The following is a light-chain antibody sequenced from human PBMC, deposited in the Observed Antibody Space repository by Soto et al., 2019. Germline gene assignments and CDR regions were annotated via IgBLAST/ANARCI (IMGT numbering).Light chain of an antibody. CDR2: EDN. Sequence: NFMLTQPHSVSESLGKTVTISCTGSSGSIASNYVQWYQQRPGSAPTTVIYEDNQRPSGVPERFSGSIDSSSNSASLSISGLKTADEADYYCQSYDSSNHVVFGVGTKLTVL. J-gene: IGLJ2*01. CDR1: SGSIASNY. CDR3: QSYDSSNHVV. V-gene: IGLV6-57*02.